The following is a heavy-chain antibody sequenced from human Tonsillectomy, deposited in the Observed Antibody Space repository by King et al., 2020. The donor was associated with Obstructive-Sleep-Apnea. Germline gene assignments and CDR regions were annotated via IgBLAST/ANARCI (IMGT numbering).Heavy chain of an antibody. V-gene: IGHV3-48*01. CDR2: ITSTSDTI. Sequence: VQLVESGGGLVQPGGSLRLSCAASGFNFGTYGMNWVRQAPGKGLEWISYITSTSDTIYYADSVRGRFTISRDNAKNSLYLQMNSLRVEDTALFYCARDLKDGFDPWGQGTLVIVSS. CDR1: GFNFGTYG. J-gene: IGHJ5*01. CDR3: ARDLKDGFDP.